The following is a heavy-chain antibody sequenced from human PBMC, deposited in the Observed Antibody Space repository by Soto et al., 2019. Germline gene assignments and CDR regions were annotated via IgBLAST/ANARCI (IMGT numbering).Heavy chain of an antibody. D-gene: IGHD3-3*01. V-gene: IGHV1-8*01. Sequence: QVQLVQSGAEVKKPGASVKVSCKASGYTFTSYDINWVRQATGQGLEWMGWMNPNSGNTGYAQKFQGRVTMTRNTSISTADMELSSLRSEDTAVYYCVREGTIFGIARGMDVWGQGTTVTVSS. CDR1: GYTFTSYD. CDR2: MNPNSGNT. J-gene: IGHJ6*02. CDR3: VREGTIFGIARGMDV.